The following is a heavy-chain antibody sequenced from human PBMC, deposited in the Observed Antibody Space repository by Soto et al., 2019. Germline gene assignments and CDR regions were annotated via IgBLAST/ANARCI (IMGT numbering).Heavy chain of an antibody. D-gene: IGHD6-19*01. J-gene: IGHJ1*01. CDR2: IFTSGST. CDR1: GGSISTYD. V-gene: IGHV4-4*07. Sequence: LEPLSLTCTVSGGSISTYDWSWIRQNAGKGLEWIGRIFTSGSTNYNPSLKSRLTMSVDTSKNQFSLKLSSVTAADTAVYYCARERGSGWPVEYFQHWGQGTLVTAPQ. CDR3: ARERGSGWPVEYFQH.